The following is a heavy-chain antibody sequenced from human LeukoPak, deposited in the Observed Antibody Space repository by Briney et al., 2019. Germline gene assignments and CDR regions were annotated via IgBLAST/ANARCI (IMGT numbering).Heavy chain of an antibody. Sequence: SGGSLRLFCTASGFTLIGCYKDWLREAPGRGVEWVGQRSDGPNNYTPEYAASVRGRFTISRDDSETSMYLQMNSLKTEDSAVYYCTRGGTSSVAYYYHMDVWGQGTTVTVSS. D-gene: IGHD1-26*01. J-gene: IGHJ6*02. V-gene: IGHV3-72*01. CDR1: GFTLIGCY. CDR3: TRGGTSSVAYYYHMDV. CDR2: RSDGPNNYTP.